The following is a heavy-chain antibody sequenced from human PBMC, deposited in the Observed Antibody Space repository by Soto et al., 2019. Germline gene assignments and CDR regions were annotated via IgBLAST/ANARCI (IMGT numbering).Heavy chain of an antibody. J-gene: IGHJ4*02. Sequence: SETLSLTCAVYGGCFSGYYWSWIRQRPGKGLEWIGELTHGGSTNYNPSLKGRVTMSLDRSKNQLSLKLTSVTAADTSVYYCARGPEYYYGGSGYVDYWGRGTLVTVSS. CDR3: ARGPEYYYGGSGYVDY. CDR2: LTHGGST. CDR1: GGCFSGYY. V-gene: IGHV4-34*01. D-gene: IGHD3-22*01.